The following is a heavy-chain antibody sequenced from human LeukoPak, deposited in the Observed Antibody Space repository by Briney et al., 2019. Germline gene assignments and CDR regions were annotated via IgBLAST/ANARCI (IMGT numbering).Heavy chain of an antibody. D-gene: IGHD2-2*01. CDR3: ARRGITYSSSFFAY. Sequence: SETLSLTCTVSGGSISSSSSYWGWIRQPPGKGLEWIGTIYYSGNTYYNPSLKSRVSISVDTSKNQFSLSLSSVTATDTATYYCARRGITYSSSFFAYWGQGTLVTVSS. CDR2: IYYSGNT. CDR1: GGSISSSSSY. J-gene: IGHJ4*02. V-gene: IGHV4-39*01.